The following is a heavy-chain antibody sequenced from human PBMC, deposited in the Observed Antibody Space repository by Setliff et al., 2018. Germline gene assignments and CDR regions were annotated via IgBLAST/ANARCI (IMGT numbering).Heavy chain of an antibody. CDR1: GFTFSTYS. CDR3: ARTCSGSGCYAGLES. J-gene: IGHJ4*02. D-gene: IGHD2-15*01. V-gene: IGHV3-23*01. Sequence: PGGSLRLSCAASGFTFSTYSMSWARQAPGKGLEWVSAISGDSVSIYHADSVKGRFTISRDNSKNTLYLQMNSLRPEDTAVYYCARTCSGSGCYAGLESWGQGTPVTVSS. CDR2: ISGDSVSI.